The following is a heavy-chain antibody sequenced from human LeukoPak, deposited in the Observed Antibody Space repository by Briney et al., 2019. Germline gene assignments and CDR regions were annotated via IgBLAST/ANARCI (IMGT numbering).Heavy chain of an antibody. CDR2: IYDSGST. CDR1: GGSISSSGYY. V-gene: IGHV4-39*02. CDR3: ARDYCSSTSCLFDY. D-gene: IGHD2-2*01. Sequence: PSETLSLTCTVSGGSISSSGYYWGWIRQPPGKGLEWIGSIYDSGSTYYNPSLKSRVTMSVDTSKNQFSLKLNSVTAADTAVYYCARDYCSSTSCLFDYWGQGTLVTVSS. J-gene: IGHJ4*02.